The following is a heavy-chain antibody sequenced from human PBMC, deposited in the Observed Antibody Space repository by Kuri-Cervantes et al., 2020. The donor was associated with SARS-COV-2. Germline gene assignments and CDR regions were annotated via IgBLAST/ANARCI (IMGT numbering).Heavy chain of an antibody. CDR3: VRHKAAGGIVAPN. V-gene: IGHV3-19*01. CDR1: GFTFSNSD. D-gene: IGHD6-13*01. CDR2: VSWNDSRT. J-gene: IGHJ4*02. Sequence: GESLKISCAASGFTFSNSDMNWVRQAPGKGLEWVSGVSWNDSRTHYADSVKGRFIISRDNSRNFLYQQMNSLRPEDMAVYYCVRHKAAGGIVAPNWGQGTLVTVSS.